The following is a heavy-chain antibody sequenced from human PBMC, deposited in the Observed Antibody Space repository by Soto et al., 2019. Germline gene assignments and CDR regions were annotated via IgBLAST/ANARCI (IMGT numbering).Heavy chain of an antibody. D-gene: IGHD6-19*01. J-gene: IGHJ4*02. Sequence: GGSLRLSCEVSGFNFKKFAIDWVRQAPWEGLEWVSGISCCGVSTFYADSVKGRFSLARDDSKNTLSLQLNSLRVEDTARYYCAKADGEQWLIPHLDNWGQGTLVAVSS. CDR1: GFNFKKFA. V-gene: IGHV3-23*01. CDR2: ISCCGVST. CDR3: AKADGEQWLIPHLDN.